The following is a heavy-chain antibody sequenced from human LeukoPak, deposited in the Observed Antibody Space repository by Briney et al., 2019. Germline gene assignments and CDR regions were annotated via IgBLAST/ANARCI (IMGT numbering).Heavy chain of an antibody. Sequence: PSETLSLTCTVSGGSISSYYWSWIRQPPGKGLEWIAYVYYSGSTNYNPSLKSRVTISVDTSKNQFSLRLSSVTAADTAVYYCARKVEDWFDPWGQGTLVTVSS. J-gene: IGHJ5*02. CDR2: VYYSGST. V-gene: IGHV4-59*01. CDR1: GGSISSYY. CDR3: ARKVEDWFDP.